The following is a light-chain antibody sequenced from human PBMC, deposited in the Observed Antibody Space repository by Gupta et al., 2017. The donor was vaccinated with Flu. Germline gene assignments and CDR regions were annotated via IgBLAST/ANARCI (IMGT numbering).Light chain of an antibody. CDR1: QSVSSSY. CDR3: QQDGSSRGGT. Sequence: EIVLTQSPGTLSLSPGERATLSCRASQSVSSSYLAWYQQKPGQAPRLLIYGASSRATGIPDRFSGSGSGTDFTLTISRLEPEDFAVYYCQQDGSSRGGTFGQGTKVEIK. CDR2: GAS. V-gene: IGKV3-20*01. J-gene: IGKJ1*01.